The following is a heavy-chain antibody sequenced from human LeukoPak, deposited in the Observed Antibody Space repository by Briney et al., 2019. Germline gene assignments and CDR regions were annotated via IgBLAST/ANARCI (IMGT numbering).Heavy chain of an antibody. CDR1: GFSFSTYD. D-gene: IGHD6-19*01. CDR2: IGSGGDT. V-gene: IGHV3-13*01. J-gene: IGHJ4*02. CDR3: ARAVAGTDEIDS. Sequence: PGGSLRLSCAGSGFSFSTYDMLWVRQAPGKGLEWVSAIGSGGDTYYAGSVKGRFTIFRGSAKNSFYLQMNSLNAGDTAVYFCARAVAGTDEIDSWGQGTLVTVSS.